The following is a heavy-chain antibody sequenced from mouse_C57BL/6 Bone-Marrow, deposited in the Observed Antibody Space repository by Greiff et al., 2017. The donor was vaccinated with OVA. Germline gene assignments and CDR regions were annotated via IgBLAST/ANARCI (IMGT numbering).Heavy chain of an antibody. J-gene: IGHJ2*01. D-gene: IGHD3-3*01. V-gene: IGHV1-64*01. CDR1: GYTFTSYW. Sequence: QVQLQQPGAELVKPGASVKLSCKASGYTFTSYWMHWVKQRPGHGLEWIGMIHPNSGSTNYNEKFKSKATLTVDKSSSTAYMQLSSLTSEDSAVYYCEREGTLDYFDDWGKGTTRTVAS. CDR3: EREGTLDYFDD. CDR2: IHPNSGST.